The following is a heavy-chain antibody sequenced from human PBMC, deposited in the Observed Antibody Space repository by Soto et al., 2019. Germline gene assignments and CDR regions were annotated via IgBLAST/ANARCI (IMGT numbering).Heavy chain of an antibody. V-gene: IGHV3-74*03. J-gene: IGHJ4*02. CDR3: TRGPNYYGSGFSDY. CDR2: INGDGSST. CDR1: GFTFSSYW. Sequence: HPGGSLRLSCAASGFTFSSYWMHWVRQAPGKGLVWASRINGDGSSTTYADSVKGRFTISRDNAKNTLYLQMNSLRAEDTAVYYCTRGPNYYGSGFSDYWGQGPLVTVSS. D-gene: IGHD3-10*01.